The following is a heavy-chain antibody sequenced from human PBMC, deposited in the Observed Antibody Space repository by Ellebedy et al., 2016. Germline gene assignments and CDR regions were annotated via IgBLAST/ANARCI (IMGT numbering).Heavy chain of an antibody. D-gene: IGHD3-10*01. CDR1: GFPFSHYT. V-gene: IGHV3-30-3*01. J-gene: IGHJ4*02. Sequence: GESLKISXVASGFPFSHYTMHWVRQAPGKGLEWVALTHNDGDKEHIADSVKGRFTISRDNAKNTLYLQMDNLRVEDTAVYYCGRDNYGSIDYWGQGTLVTVSS. CDR2: THNDGDKE. CDR3: GRDNYGSIDY.